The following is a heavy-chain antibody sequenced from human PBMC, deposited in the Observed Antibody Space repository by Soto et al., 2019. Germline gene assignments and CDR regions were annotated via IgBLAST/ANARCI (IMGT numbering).Heavy chain of an antibody. CDR1: GYTFTSYD. V-gene: IGHV1-8*01. J-gene: IGHJ6*02. CDR3: ARSATIFGVVIIGAYYYYGMDV. Sequence: ASVKVSCKASGYTFTSYDINWVRQATGQGLEWMGWMNPNSGNTGYAQKFQGRVTMTRNTSISTAYMELSSLRSEDTAVYYCARSATIFGVVIIGAYYYYGMDVWGPGTTVTVSS. D-gene: IGHD3-3*01. CDR2: MNPNSGNT.